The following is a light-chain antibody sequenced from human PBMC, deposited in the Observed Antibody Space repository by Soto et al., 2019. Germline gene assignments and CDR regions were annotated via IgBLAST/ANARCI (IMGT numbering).Light chain of an antibody. CDR2: YDS. J-gene: IGLJ1*01. V-gene: IGLV3-21*04. CDR3: QVWDITTDHYV. CDR1: NIGSKR. Sequence: SYELTQPPSVSVAPEKTARITCGGNNIGSKRVHGYRRKPGQAPVLFIYYDSDRPSGIPERFSGSNSGNPATLTISRVEAWDESDYFCQVWDITTDHYVFGTGTKVTVL.